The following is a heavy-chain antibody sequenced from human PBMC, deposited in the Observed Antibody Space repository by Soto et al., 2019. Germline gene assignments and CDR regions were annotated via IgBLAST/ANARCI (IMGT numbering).Heavy chain of an antibody. D-gene: IGHD6-19*01. V-gene: IGHV6-1*01. CDR1: GDSVSINTAA. Sequence: QTLALPCASSGDSVSINTAAWNCIRSSPSRGLEWLGRTYYRSNWRHDYAVSVKSRITVNPDTSKNHFSLQLNSVTPDDTAVYYCARGVAGSGFDLWGQGNLVTVSS. CDR3: ARGVAGSGFDL. J-gene: IGHJ4*02. CDR2: TYYRSNWRH.